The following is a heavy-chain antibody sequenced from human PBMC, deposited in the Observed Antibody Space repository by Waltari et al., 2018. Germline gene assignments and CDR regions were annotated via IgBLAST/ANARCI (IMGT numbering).Heavy chain of an antibody. CDR1: GFTFSSYS. J-gene: IGHJ6*03. CDR3: ARRGVAARRAEFYYYYMDV. Sequence: EVQLVESGGGLVQPGGSLRLSCAASGFTFSSYSMNWVRQAPGKGLEWVSYIRSSSSTIYYADSVKGRFTISRDNAKNSLYLQMNSLRAEDTAVYYCARRGVAARRAEFYYYYMDVWGKGTTVTVSS. CDR2: IRSSSSTI. V-gene: IGHV3-48*04. D-gene: IGHD6-6*01.